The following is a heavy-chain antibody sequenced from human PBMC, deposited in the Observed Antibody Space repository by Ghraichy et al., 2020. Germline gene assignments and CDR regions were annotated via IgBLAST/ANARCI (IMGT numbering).Heavy chain of an antibody. CDR2: IKQDGSEE. D-gene: IGHD6-19*01. Sequence: GESLNISCAASGFTFSSSWMSWVRQAPGKGLEWVANIKQDGSEESYVDSVKGRFTISRDNAKNSLYLQMNSLRADDTAVYYWAKGGWYPDYWGQGTLVTVSS. CDR3: AKGGWYPDY. CDR1: GFTFSSSW. V-gene: IGHV3-7*01. J-gene: IGHJ4*02.